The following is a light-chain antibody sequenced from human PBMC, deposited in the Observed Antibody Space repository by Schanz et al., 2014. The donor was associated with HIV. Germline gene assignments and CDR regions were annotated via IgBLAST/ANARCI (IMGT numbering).Light chain of an antibody. V-gene: IGKV3-20*01. Sequence: EIVLTQSPATLSLSPGERATLSCRASQSVSSYLAWYQQKPGQAPRLLIYGASSRATRIPDRFSGSGSGTDFTLTISRLEPEDFAVYYCQQYGSSFGPGTKVEIK. CDR1: QSVSSY. CDR3: QQYGSS. J-gene: IGKJ3*01. CDR2: GAS.